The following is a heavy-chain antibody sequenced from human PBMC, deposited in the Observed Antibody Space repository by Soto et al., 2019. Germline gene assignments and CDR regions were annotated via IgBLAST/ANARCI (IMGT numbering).Heavy chain of an antibody. Sequence: EVQLLESGGGLVHPGGSLRLSCAASGFTFNHYAMSWVRQAPGKGLEWVSAISGSGDKTYHADSLKGRLAISRDNSKNTLFLQLSNLSADDTAVYYCAKARGAFWVFTNWGLGTLVTVSS. CDR1: GFTFNHYA. J-gene: IGHJ4*02. CDR3: AKARGAFWVFTN. D-gene: IGHD3-10*01. V-gene: IGHV3-23*01. CDR2: ISGSGDKT.